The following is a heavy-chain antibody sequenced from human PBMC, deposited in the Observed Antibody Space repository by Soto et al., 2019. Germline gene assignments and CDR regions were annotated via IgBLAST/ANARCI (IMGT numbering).Heavy chain of an antibody. V-gene: IGHV4-59*08. CDR2: IYYSGST. CDR1: GGSISSYY. Sequence: SETLSLTCTVSGGSISSYYWSWIRQPPGKGLEWIGYIYYSGSTNYNPSLKSRVTISVDTSKNQFSLKLSSVTAADTAVYYCARSVTELRYFEWLLRHDYWGQGTLVTVSS. D-gene: IGHD3-9*01. CDR3: ARSVTELRYFEWLLRHDY. J-gene: IGHJ4*02.